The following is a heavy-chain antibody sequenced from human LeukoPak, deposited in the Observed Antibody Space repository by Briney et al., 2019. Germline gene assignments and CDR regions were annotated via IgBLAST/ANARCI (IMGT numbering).Heavy chain of an antibody. J-gene: IGHJ5*02. CDR2: IYYSGSI. D-gene: IGHD5-12*01. CDR3: ARGDVVATALDP. CDR1: GGSISTYY. Sequence: PSETLSLTCTVSGGSISTYYWNWIRQPPGKGLEWIGYIYYSGSIKYNPSLKTRVTISVDTSKNQFSLKLSSVTAADTAVYYCARGDVVATALDPWGQGTLVTVSS. V-gene: IGHV4-59*08.